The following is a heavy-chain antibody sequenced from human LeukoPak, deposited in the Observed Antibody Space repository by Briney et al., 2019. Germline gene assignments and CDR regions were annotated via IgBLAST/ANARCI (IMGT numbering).Heavy chain of an antibody. D-gene: IGHD3-10*01. Sequence: GGSLRLSYAASGFTFSSYSMNWVRQAPGKGLEWVSSISGSSSSIYYADSVKGRFTISRDNAKNSLYLQMNSLRAEDTAVYYCARGPGSGRNYNWFDPWGQGTLVTVSS. V-gene: IGHV3-21*01. J-gene: IGHJ5*02. CDR1: GFTFSSYS. CDR2: ISGSSSSI. CDR3: ARGPGSGRNYNWFDP.